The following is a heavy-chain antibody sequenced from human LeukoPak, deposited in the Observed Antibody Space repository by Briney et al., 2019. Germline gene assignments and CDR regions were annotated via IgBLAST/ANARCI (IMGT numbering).Heavy chain of an antibody. D-gene: IGHD2-15*01. Sequence: GGSLRLSCAASGFTFSNYAMSWVRQAPGKGLEWVSGISASGGSYYADSVKGRFTVSRDISKNTLHLQMNSLRAEDTAVYFCAREPRDCTGGTCQSAGGYYFYYWSQGTLVTVSS. V-gene: IGHV3-23*01. CDR1: GFTFSNYA. CDR2: ISASGGS. J-gene: IGHJ4*02. CDR3: AREPRDCTGGTCQSAGGYYFYY.